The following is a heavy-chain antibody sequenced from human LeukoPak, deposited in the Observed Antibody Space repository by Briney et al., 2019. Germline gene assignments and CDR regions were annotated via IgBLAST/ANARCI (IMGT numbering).Heavy chain of an antibody. Sequence: ASVKVSCKASGYTFTNYGITWVRQAPGQGLEWVGGFDPEDGETIYAQKFQGRVTMTEDTSTDTAYMELSSLRSEDTAVYYCATVGIAAHEYYFDYWGQGTLVTVSS. V-gene: IGHV1-24*01. CDR1: GYTFTNYG. J-gene: IGHJ4*02. CDR2: FDPEDGET. D-gene: IGHD6-13*01. CDR3: ATVGIAAHEYYFDY.